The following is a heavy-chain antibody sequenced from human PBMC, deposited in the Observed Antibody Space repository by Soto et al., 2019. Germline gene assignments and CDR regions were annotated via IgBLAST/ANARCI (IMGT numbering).Heavy chain of an antibody. D-gene: IGHD2-21*02. J-gene: IGHJ6*02. Sequence: PGGSLRLSCAASGFTFSSYAMSWVRQAPGKGLEWVSSISSRSDIYYADSVKGRFTISRDNAKNSVSLQMNSLRAEDTAVYYCARDPLAYCGGDCYSDYYYYGMDLWGQGTTVTVSS. CDR1: GFTFSSYA. V-gene: IGHV3-21*01. CDR3: ARDPLAYCGGDCYSDYYYYGMDL. CDR2: ISSRSDI.